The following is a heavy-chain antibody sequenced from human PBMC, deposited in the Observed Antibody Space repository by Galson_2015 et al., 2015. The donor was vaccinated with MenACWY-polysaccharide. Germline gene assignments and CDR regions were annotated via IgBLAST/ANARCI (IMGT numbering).Heavy chain of an antibody. CDR2: MNTDSGNT. J-gene: IGHJ4*02. V-gene: IGHV1-8*01. D-gene: IGHD1-14*01. CDR3: VRAPSPRTRSGPDY. Sequence: SVKVSCKASGYTFTTYEINWVRQAPGQGLEWMGWMNTDSGNTGFAQKFQGRVTMTRNISINTAYMELSSLRSEDAAVYYRVRAPSPRTRSGPDYWGQGALVTVSS. CDR1: GYTFTTYE.